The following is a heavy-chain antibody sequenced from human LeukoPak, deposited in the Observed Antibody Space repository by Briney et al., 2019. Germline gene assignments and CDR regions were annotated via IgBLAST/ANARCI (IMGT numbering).Heavy chain of an antibody. CDR3: PRGIAWIQLGYFDD. V-gene: IGHV3-11*04. Sequence: GGSLRRSCAASGFTFSDYYMSWIRQAPGKGLEWVSYISSSGSTIYYADSVKGRFTISRDNAKNSLYLQMNSLRAEDTAVYYCPRGIAWIQLGYFDDWGQGTLVTVSS. CDR2: ISSSGSTI. D-gene: IGHD5-18*01. J-gene: IGHJ4*02. CDR1: GFTFSDYY.